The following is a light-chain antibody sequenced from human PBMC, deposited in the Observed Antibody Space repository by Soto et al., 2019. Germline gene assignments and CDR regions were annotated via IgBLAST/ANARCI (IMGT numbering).Light chain of an antibody. CDR2: GAS. V-gene: IGKV3-15*01. CDR1: QSVSSSY. Sequence: ELVLTQSPDTLSLSPGERATLSCRASQSVSSSYLAWYQQRPGQAPRLLIYGASTRATGIPARFSGSGSGTELTIIISSLQSEDGEVYDCQQCNNWPRTFGQGTKVDIK. CDR3: QQCNNWPRT. J-gene: IGKJ1*01.